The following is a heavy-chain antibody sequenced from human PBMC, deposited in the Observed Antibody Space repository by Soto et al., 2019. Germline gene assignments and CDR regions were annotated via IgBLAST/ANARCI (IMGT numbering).Heavy chain of an antibody. J-gene: IGHJ5*02. CDR2: ISAYNGNT. Sequence: ASVKVSCKASGYTFTSYGISWVRQAPGQGLEWMGWISAYNGNTNYAQKLQGRVTMTTDTSTSTAYMELRSLRSDDTAVYYCARDLTYYYGSGSDTSFIDPWGQGTLVTVSS. CDR3: ARDLTYYYGSGSDTSFIDP. CDR1: GYTFTSYG. D-gene: IGHD3-10*01. V-gene: IGHV1-18*01.